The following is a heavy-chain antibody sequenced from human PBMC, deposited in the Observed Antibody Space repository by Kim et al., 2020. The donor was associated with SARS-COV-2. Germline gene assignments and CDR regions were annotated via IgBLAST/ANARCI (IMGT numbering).Heavy chain of an antibody. CDR2: ISGSGGST. CDR3: AQNSSGSVLYY. J-gene: IGHJ4*02. CDR1: GFTFSSYA. D-gene: IGHD3-22*01. V-gene: IGHV3-23*01. Sequence: GGSLRLSCAASGFTFSSYAMSWVRQAPGKGLEWVSAISGSGGSTYYADSVKGRFTISRDNSKNTLYLQMNSLRAEDTAVYYCAQNSSGSVLYYWGQGTLVTVSS.